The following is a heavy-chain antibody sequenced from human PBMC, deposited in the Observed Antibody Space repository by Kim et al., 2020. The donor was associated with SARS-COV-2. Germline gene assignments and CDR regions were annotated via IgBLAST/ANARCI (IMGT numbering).Heavy chain of an antibody. CDR2: IYYSGST. V-gene: IGHV4-61*01. Sequence: SETLSLTCTVSGGSVSSGSYYWSWIRQPPGKGLEWIGYIYYSGSTNYNPSLKSRVTISVDTSKNQFSLKLSSVTAADTAVYYCARAPRRAIDYWGQGTLVTVSS. CDR1: GGSVSSGSYY. CDR3: ARAPRRAIDY. J-gene: IGHJ4*02.